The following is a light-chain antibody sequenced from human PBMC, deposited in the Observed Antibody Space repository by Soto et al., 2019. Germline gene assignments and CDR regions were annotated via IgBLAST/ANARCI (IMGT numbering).Light chain of an antibody. CDR3: LQNHNYPRT. CDR2: GAS. J-gene: IGKJ1*01. V-gene: IGKV1-6*01. CDR1: QDIRVD. Sequence: AIQMTQSPPSLSASVGDRVIITCRASQDIRVDVGWLQQRPGHAPNLLISGASRLQSGVPSRFSGSGSGAAFTLTITSLRPEDSATYYCLQNHNYPRTFGQGTKVEI.